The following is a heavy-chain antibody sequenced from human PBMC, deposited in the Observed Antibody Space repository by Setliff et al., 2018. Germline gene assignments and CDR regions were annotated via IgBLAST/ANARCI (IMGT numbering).Heavy chain of an antibody. J-gene: IGHJ4*02. D-gene: IGHD3-22*01. CDR3: ANNYYDTTMGYYFDY. Sequence: GGSLRLSCAASGFTFSGYYMQWVRQAPGKGLEWVSYIGGRGGSTYYADSVKGRFTISRDNSKNTLYLQMSSLRAEDTAIYYCANNYYDTTMGYYFDYWGQGTQVTVSS. CDR1: GFTFSGYY. CDR2: IGGRGGST. V-gene: IGHV3-23*01.